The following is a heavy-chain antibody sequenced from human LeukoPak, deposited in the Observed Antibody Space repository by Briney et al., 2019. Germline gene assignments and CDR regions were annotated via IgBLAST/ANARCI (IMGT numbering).Heavy chain of an antibody. D-gene: IGHD1-14*01. Sequence: KASETLSLTCAVYGGSFSGYYWNWIRQPPGKGLEGIGEINHGGSTNYNPSLKSRVTIAVDTSKNEFSVELSSVTAADTAAYYCATGTGPSATYWSLDPSGRGTLVTASP. V-gene: IGHV4-34*01. CDR3: ATGTGPSATYWSLDP. CDR1: GGSFSGYY. J-gene: IGHJ2*01. CDR2: INHGGST.